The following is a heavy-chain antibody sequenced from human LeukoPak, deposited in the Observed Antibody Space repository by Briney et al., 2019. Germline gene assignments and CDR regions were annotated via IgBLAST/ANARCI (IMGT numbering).Heavy chain of an antibody. CDR1: GDSVSSKSSA. Sequence: KRSQTLSLICAISGDSVSSKSSAWNWIRQSPSRGLEWLGRTYYRSKWKYDYALAVKSRVSINPDTSKNQFSLQLSSLTPEDTAVYYCARNTPDLDFWGQGILVTVSS. CDR2: TYYRSKWKY. V-gene: IGHV6-1*01. CDR3: ARNTPDLDF. D-gene: IGHD2-15*01. J-gene: IGHJ4*02.